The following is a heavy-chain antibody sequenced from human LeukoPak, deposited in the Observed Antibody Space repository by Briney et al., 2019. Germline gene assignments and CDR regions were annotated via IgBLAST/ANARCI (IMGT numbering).Heavy chain of an antibody. Sequence: SETLSLTCAVSGGSISSGGYSWSWIRQPPGKGLEWIGYIYHSGSTNYNPSLKSRVTTSVDTSKNQFSLKLSSVTAADTAVYYCARARSGWYCFDYWGQGTLVTVSS. CDR1: GGSISSGGYS. J-gene: IGHJ4*02. D-gene: IGHD6-19*01. CDR3: ARARSGWYCFDY. V-gene: IGHV4-30-2*01. CDR2: IYHSGST.